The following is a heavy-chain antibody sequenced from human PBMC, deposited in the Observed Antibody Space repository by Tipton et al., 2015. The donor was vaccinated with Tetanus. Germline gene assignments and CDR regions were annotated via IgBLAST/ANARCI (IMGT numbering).Heavy chain of an antibody. J-gene: IGHJ4*02. CDR3: VRGRGLGAYSFGFEY. D-gene: IGHD5-18*01. CDR2: IYQTDST. CDR1: GGSMSSSDYY. Sequence: TLSLTCTVSGGSMSSSDYYWDWIRQPPGKGLEWIGYIYQTDSTYYRPSLRSRLTISINRSKNQFSLKLTSVTAADTAVYYCVRGRGLGAYSFGFEYWGRGTHVSVSS. V-gene: IGHV4-30-2*01.